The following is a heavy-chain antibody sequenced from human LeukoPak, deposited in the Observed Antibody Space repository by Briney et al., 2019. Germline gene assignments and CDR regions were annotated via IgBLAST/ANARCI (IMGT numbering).Heavy chain of an antibody. D-gene: IGHD3-10*01. CDR3: ARAPPVYGSGSFDY. V-gene: IGHV4-31*03. J-gene: IGHJ4*02. Sequence: SETLSLTCTVSGGSISSGGYYWSWIRHHPGKGLEWIGYIYYSGSTYYNPSLKSRVAISVDTSKNQFSLKLRSVTAADTAVYYCARAPPVYGSGSFDYWGQGTLVTVSS. CDR2: IYYSGST. CDR1: GGSISSGGYY.